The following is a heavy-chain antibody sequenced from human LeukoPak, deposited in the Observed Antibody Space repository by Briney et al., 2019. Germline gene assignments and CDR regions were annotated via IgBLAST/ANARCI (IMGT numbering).Heavy chain of an antibody. V-gene: IGHV1-8*01. CDR3: ARGVVTAMGLDY. CDR2: MNPNSGNT. D-gene: IGHD2-21*02. J-gene: IGHJ4*02. CDR1: GYTFTSYD. Sequence: GSSVKVSCKASGYTFTSYDINWVRQAPGQGLEWMGWMNPNSGNTGYAQKFQGRVTMTRNTSISTAYMELSSLRSEDTAVYYCARGVVTAMGLDYWGQGTLVTVSS.